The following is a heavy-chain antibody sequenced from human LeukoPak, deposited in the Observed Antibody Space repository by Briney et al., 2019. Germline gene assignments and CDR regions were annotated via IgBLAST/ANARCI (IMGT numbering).Heavy chain of an antibody. CDR1: GYTFTGYY. CDR2: INLNSGGT. V-gene: IGHV1-2*02. CDR3: ARGGRGPRYSSSWYLGY. Sequence: GASVKVSCKASGYTFTGYYMHWVRQAPGQGLEWMGWINLNSGGTNYAQKFQGRVTMTRATSISTAYMELSRLRSDDTAVYYCARGGRGPRYSSSWYLGYWGQGTLVTVSS. D-gene: IGHD6-13*01. J-gene: IGHJ4*02.